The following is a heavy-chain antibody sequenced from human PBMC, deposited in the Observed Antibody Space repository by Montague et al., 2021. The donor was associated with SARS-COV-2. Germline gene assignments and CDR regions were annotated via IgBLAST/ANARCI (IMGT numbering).Heavy chain of an antibody. CDR2: ISTSGSS. Sequence: TLSLTCSVSGASISSANDYWTWIRQPAGKGLEWIGHISTSGSSSYNPSLKSRVTIILDTSKQQFSLELTSVTAADTAVYYCARDRRGMAMAGRAYYYYMDAWGKGTTVTVSS. J-gene: IGHJ6*03. CDR3: ARDRRGMAMAGRAYYYYMDA. D-gene: IGHD6-19*01. V-gene: IGHV4-61*09. CDR1: GASISSANDY.